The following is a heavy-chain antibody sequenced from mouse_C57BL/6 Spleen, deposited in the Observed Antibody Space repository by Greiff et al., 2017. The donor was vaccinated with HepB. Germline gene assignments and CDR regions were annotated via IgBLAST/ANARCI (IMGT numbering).Heavy chain of an antibody. CDR2: IDPSDSYT. J-gene: IGHJ3*01. CDR3: ARHSSVFAY. V-gene: IGHV1-50*01. Sequence: VQLQQPGAELVKPGASVKLSCKASGYTFTSYWMQWVKQRPGQGLEWIGEIDPSDSYTNYNQKFKGKATLTVDTSSSTAYMQLSSLTSEDSAVYYCARHSSVFAYWGQGTLVTVSA. D-gene: IGHD3-2*02. CDR1: GYTFTSYW.